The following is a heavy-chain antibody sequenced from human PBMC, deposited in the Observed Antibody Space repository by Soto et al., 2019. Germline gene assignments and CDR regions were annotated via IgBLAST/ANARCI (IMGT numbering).Heavy chain of an antibody. Sequence: QVQLVQSVAELKNPGSSVKVSCKASGGTFSSYAISWVRQAPGQGLEWMGGIIPIFGTANYAQKFQGRVTITADESTSTAYMEMSSLRSEDTAVYYCARGSTLRWSNQADLDYWGQGSLVTVSS. V-gene: IGHV1-69*12. CDR1: GGTFSSYA. CDR2: IIPIFGTA. D-gene: IGHD4-17*01. J-gene: IGHJ4*02. CDR3: ARGSTLRWSNQADLDY.